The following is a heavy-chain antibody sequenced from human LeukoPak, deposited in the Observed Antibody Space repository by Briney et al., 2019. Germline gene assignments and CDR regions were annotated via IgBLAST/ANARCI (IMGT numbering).Heavy chain of an antibody. D-gene: IGHD3-22*01. V-gene: IGHV4-39*01. CDR2: IYYSGST. Sequence: SETLSLTCTVSGGSISSSSYYWGWIRQPPGKGXXXXXSIYYSGSTYYNPPLKSRVTISVDTSKNQFSLNLSSVTAADTAVYYCARLYYDSSGYYQICYFDYWGQGTLVTVSS. CDR3: ARLYYDSSGYYQICYFDY. J-gene: IGHJ4*02. CDR1: GGSISSSSYY.